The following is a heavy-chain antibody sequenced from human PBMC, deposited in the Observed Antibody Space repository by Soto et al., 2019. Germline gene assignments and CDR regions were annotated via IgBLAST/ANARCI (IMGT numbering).Heavy chain of an antibody. J-gene: IGHJ6*02. CDR1: GYTFTGYY. D-gene: IGHD1-26*01. CDR3: AKGGAIVAAGTRVYLYNAMDV. V-gene: IGHV1-2*02. CDR2: INPNSGDT. Sequence: AAVKVSCKASGYTFTGYYVHWVRQAPGQGLEWMGWINPNSGDTYLAQRFQGRVTMNRDTSIGTAYMELRGLTSDDTAEYYCAKGGAIVAAGTRVYLYNAMDVWGQGTTVTVSS.